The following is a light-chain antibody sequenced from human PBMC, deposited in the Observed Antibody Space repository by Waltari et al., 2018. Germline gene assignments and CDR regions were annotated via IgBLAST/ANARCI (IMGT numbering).Light chain of an antibody. Sequence: QSALSQPPSASGTPGQRITISCSGSSSHIGNNYVYWYQQLPGTAPKLLIYRNNQRASGVPDRFSGSKSATSASLAISGLRSDDEATYYCAAWDDSISSPRVFGGGTKVTVL. V-gene: IGLV1-47*01. CDR2: RNN. J-gene: IGLJ3*02. CDR1: SSHIGNNY. CDR3: AAWDDSISSPRV.